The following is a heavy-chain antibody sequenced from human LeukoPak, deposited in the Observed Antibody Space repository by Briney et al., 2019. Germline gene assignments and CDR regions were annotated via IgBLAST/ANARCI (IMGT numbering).Heavy chain of an antibody. D-gene: IGHD3-16*02. V-gene: IGHV4-34*01. J-gene: IGHJ4*02. CDR2: INHSGST. CDR1: GGSFSGYY. Sequence: NPSETLSLTCAVYGGSFSGYYWSWIRQPPGKGLEWIGEINHSGSTNYNPSLKSRVTVSVDTSKNQFSLKLSSVTAADTAVYYCARCRGPYVWGSYRSEYYFDYWGQGTLVTVSS. CDR3: ARCRGPYVWGSYRSEYYFDY.